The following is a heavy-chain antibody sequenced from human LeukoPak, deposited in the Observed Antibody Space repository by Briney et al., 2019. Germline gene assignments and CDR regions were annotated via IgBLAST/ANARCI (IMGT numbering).Heavy chain of an antibody. CDR1: GFTFSSYA. D-gene: IGHD3-16*01. Sequence: GGSLRLSCAASGFTFSSYAMSWVRQAPGKGLEWVSAISGSGGSAYYADSVKGRFTISRDNSKNTLYLQMNSLRAEDTAVYYCAKDIALRGGPAWGQGTLVTVSS. V-gene: IGHV3-23*01. CDR2: ISGSGGSA. CDR3: AKDIALRGGPA. J-gene: IGHJ4*02.